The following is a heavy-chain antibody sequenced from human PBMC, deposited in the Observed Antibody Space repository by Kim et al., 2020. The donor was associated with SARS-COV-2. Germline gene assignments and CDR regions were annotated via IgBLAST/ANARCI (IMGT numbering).Heavy chain of an antibody. D-gene: IGHD2-8*01. CDR1: GGFIGTGDYH. CDR3: VGQKGARTYYFDS. CDR2: IYHNGNT. J-gene: IGHJ4*02. Sequence: SETLSLTCTVSGGFIGTGDYHWGWIRQSPGKGLEWIGRIYHNGNTYYNPSLKSRVTISLDTSKNQFFLSLSSVTAADTAEFYCVGQKGARTYYFDSWGQGTLVTVSS. V-gene: IGHV4-39*01.